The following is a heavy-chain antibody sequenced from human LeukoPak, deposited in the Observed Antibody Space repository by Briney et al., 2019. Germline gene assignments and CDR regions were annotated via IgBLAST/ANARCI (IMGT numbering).Heavy chain of an antibody. D-gene: IGHD3-22*01. Sequence: GASVKVSCKASGYTFTSYGISWVRQAPGQGLEWMGGIIPMVGTANYGQKFAGRVTIIADESTNTAHMELSGLRSEDTAVYYCAPTSNFYDSSGPWGYFDLWGRGTLVTVSS. V-gene: IGHV1-69*13. J-gene: IGHJ2*01. CDR2: IIPMVGTA. CDR1: GYTFTSYG. CDR3: APTSNFYDSSGPWGYFDL.